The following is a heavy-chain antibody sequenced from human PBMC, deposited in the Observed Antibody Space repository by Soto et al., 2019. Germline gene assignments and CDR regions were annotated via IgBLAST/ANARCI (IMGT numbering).Heavy chain of an antibody. Sequence: SETLSLTCTVSGGSISSYYWSWIRQPPGKGLEWIGYIYYSGSTNYNPSLKSRVTISVDTSKNQFSLKLSSVTAADTVVYYCARSRDMITFGGVIASDVDYWGQGTLVTVSS. J-gene: IGHJ4*02. CDR1: GGSISSYY. D-gene: IGHD3-16*02. CDR3: ARSRDMITFGGVIASDVDY. CDR2: IYYSGST. V-gene: IGHV4-59*01.